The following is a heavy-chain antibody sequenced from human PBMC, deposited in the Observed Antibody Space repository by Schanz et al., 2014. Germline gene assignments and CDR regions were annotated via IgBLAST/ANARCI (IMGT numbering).Heavy chain of an antibody. V-gene: IGHV3-48*04. CDR2: ISSVGISK. Sequence: EVQLVESGGGLVQPGGSLRLSCAASGFPFSSYSMNWVRQAPGKGMEWISYISSVGISKYYADPVKGRFTISRDSAKNSLYLQMNSLRAEDTAVYYCARQRSYFYAMDVWGQGTTVTVSS. CDR1: GFPFSSYS. J-gene: IGHJ6*02. CDR3: ARQRSYFYAMDV.